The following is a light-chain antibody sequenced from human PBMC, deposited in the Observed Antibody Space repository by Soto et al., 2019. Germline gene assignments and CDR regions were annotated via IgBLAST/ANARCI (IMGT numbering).Light chain of an antibody. CDR2: GAS. Sequence: EIVLTQSPGTLSLSPGEGATLSCRASQSVGGTFLAWYQQKGGQAPRLLLHGASNRGTCIPDRFSGSGSGTAFTLTISSLKRADVAVYYCLQYGCSVSTFVHGTKV. J-gene: IGKJ1*01. V-gene: IGKV3-20*01. CDR3: LQYGCSVST. CDR1: QSVGGTF.